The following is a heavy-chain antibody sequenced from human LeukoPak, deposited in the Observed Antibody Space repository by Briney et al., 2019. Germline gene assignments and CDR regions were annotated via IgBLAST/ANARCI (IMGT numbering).Heavy chain of an antibody. Sequence: GGSLRLSCAASGFTFSIYSMGWVRQAPGKGLEWVSSISSSGSYIYYADSLKGRFTISRDNAKNSLYLQINSLRAEDTAVYYCARANRNGFDIWGQGTMVTVSS. CDR3: ARANRNGFDI. J-gene: IGHJ3*02. V-gene: IGHV3-21*01. D-gene: IGHD1-14*01. CDR2: ISSSGSYI. CDR1: GFTFSIYS.